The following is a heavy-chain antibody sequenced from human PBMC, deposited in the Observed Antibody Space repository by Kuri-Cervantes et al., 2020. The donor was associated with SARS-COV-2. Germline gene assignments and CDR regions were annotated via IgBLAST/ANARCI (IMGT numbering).Heavy chain of an antibody. D-gene: IGHD3-22*01. J-gene: IGHJ4*02. CDR2: IIPIFGTA. V-gene: IGHV1-69*05. CDR1: GGTFSSYA. CDR3: ARVRGHDSSGYFGR. Sequence: PVKVSCKASGGTFSSYAISWVRQAPGQGLEWMGGIIPIFGTANYAQKFQGRVTITTDESTSTAYMELSSLRSEDTAVYYCARVRGHDSSGYFGRWGQGTLVTVSS.